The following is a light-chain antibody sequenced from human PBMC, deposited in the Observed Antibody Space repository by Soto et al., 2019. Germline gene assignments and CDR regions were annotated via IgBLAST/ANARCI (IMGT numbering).Light chain of an antibody. CDR2: SAS. CDR3: QQYDTSPFT. V-gene: IGKV3-20*01. Sequence: EIVLTQSPGTLSLSPGERATLSCRASQSVSSSYLAWYQQKPGQAPRLLIYSASTRATGIPDRFSGSGSGTDFTLTISRLEPEDLAVYYCQQYDTSPFTFGQGTKLEIK. CDR1: QSVSSSY. J-gene: IGKJ2*01.